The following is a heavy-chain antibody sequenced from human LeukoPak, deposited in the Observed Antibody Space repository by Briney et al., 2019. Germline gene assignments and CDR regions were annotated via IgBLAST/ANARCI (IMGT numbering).Heavy chain of an antibody. V-gene: IGHV3-23*01. CDR1: GFTFSDYY. CDR3: AKDQADTAYDAFDI. CDR2: ISGSGGST. Sequence: GGSLRLSCAASGFTFSDYYMSWIRQAPGKGMEWVSAISGSGGSTYYADSVKGRFTISRDNSKTTLYLQMNSLRAEDTAVYYCAKDQADTAYDAFDIWGQGTMVTVSS. D-gene: IGHD5-18*01. J-gene: IGHJ3*02.